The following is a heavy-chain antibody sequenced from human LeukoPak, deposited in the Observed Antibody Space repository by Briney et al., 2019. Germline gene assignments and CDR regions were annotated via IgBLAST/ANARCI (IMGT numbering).Heavy chain of an antibody. CDR1: GGTFGSYA. V-gene: IGHV1-69*15. Sequence: SVKVSCKASGGTFGSYAISWVRQAPGQGLEWMGRIIPIFGTANYAQKFQGRVTITADESTSTAYMELSSLRSEDTAVYYCARDGYSSGWYGGDYWGQGTLVTVSS. CDR3: ARDGYSSGWYGGDY. J-gene: IGHJ4*02. CDR2: IIPIFGTA. D-gene: IGHD6-19*01.